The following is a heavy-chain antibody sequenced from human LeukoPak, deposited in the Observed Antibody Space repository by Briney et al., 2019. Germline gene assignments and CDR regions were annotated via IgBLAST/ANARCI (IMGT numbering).Heavy chain of an antibody. V-gene: IGHV4-39*01. CDR3: ARGVTLIVVVIHDWYFDL. Sequence: PSETLSLTCTVSGGSISNKTYCWGWIRQPPGKGLEWIGSIYYSGSTSYNPSLKSRVTISVDTSKNQFSLKLSSVTAADTAVYYCARGVTLIVVVIHDWYFDLWGRGTVFTVSS. J-gene: IGHJ2*01. CDR1: GGSISNKTYC. CDR2: IYYSGST. D-gene: IGHD3-22*01.